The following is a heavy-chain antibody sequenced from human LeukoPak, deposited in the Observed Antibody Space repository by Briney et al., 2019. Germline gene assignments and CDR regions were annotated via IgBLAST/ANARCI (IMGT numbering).Heavy chain of an antibody. V-gene: IGHV3-74*03. CDR1: GFTFSTYW. CDR3: VVEMATISIDY. D-gene: IGHD5-24*01. CDR2: INSDGSTT. J-gene: IGHJ4*02. Sequence: PAGGSLRLSCAASGFTFSTYWMHWVRQVPGKGLVWVSRINSDGSTTTYADSVKGRFTISRDNAKNTLYLQMNSLRAEDTAVYYCVVEMATISIDYWGQGTLVTVSS.